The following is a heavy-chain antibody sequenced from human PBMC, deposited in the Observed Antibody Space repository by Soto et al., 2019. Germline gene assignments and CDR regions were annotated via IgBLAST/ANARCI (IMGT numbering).Heavy chain of an antibody. J-gene: IGHJ4*02. D-gene: IGHD3-10*01. Sequence: LILSCAASGFTFSRYAMSWFRQAPGKGLEWVSSISDGVSSTYYAGSVKGRFTISRDNSKKTLFLQMNSLRAEDTSIYYCAKSPRYYATNWGQGAMVTVSS. CDR1: GFTFSRYA. CDR3: AKSPRYYATN. V-gene: IGHV3-23*01. CDR2: ISDGVSST.